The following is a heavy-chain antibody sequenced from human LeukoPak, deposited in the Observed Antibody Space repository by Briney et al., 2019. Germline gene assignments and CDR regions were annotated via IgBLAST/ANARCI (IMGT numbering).Heavy chain of an antibody. CDR2: IWYDGSNK. Sequence: PGRSLRLSCAASGFTFSSYGMHWARQAPGKGLEWVAVIWYDGSNKYYADSVKGRFTISRDNSKNTLYLQMNSLRAEDTAVYYCAKDHDLLSLRPPDYWGQGTLVTVSS. CDR1: GFTFSSYG. J-gene: IGHJ4*02. V-gene: IGHV3-33*06. CDR3: AKDHDLLSLRPPDY. D-gene: IGHD4-17*01.